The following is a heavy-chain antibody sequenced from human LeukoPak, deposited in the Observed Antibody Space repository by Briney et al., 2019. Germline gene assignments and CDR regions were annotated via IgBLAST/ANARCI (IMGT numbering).Heavy chain of an antibody. CDR2: IIPIFGTA. Sequence: ASVKVSCKASGGTFSSYAISWVRQAPGQGLEWMGGIIPIFGTANYAQKFQGRVTITADKSTSTAYMELSSLRSEDTAVYYCARGEDGYNWDAFDIWGQGTMVTVSS. CDR1: GGTFSSYA. J-gene: IGHJ3*02. CDR3: ARGEDGYNWDAFDI. D-gene: IGHD5-24*01. V-gene: IGHV1-69*06.